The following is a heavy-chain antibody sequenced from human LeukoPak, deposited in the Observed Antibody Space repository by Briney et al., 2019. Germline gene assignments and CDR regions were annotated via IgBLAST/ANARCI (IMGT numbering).Heavy chain of an antibody. CDR2: IYYSGST. CDR3: ARGGVLRFLEWPSPFDY. J-gene: IGHJ4*02. V-gene: IGHV4-59*01. Sequence: PSETLSLTCTVSGGSISSYYWSWLRQPPGKGLEWLGYIYYSGSTNYNPSLKSRVTISVDTSKNQFSLKLSSVTAADTAVYYCARGGVLRFLEWPSPFDYWGQGTLVTVSS. CDR1: GGSISSYY. D-gene: IGHD3-3*01.